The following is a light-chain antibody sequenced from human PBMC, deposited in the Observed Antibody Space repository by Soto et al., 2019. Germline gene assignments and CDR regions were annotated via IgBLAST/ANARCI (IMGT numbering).Light chain of an antibody. J-gene: IGKJ1*01. CDR3: QQYNNWPPWT. CDR2: GAS. V-gene: IGKV3-15*01. CDR1: QSVSSN. Sequence: EIVITQSPPNVSFSPVAKATPSLLASQSVSSNLAWYQQKPGQAPRLLIYGASTRATGIPARFSGSGSGTEFTLTISSLQSEDFAVYYCQQYNNWPPWTFGQGTKVDIK.